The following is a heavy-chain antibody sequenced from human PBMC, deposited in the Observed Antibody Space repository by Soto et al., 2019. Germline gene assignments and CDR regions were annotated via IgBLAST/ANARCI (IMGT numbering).Heavy chain of an antibody. CDR3: AREYSSGWTYYYYYGMDV. J-gene: IGHJ6*02. V-gene: IGHV3-30-3*01. D-gene: IGHD6-19*01. Sequence: QVQLVESGGGVVQPGRSLRLSCAASGFTFSSYAMHWVRQAPGKGLEWVAVISYDGSNKYYADSVKGRFTISRDNSKNTLYLQMNSLRAEDTAVYYCAREYSSGWTYYYYYGMDVWGQGTTVTVSS. CDR1: GFTFSSYA. CDR2: ISYDGSNK.